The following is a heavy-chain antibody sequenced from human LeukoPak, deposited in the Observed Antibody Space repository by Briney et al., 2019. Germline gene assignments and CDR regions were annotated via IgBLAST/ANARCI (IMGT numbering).Heavy chain of an antibody. Sequence: SETLSLTCAVSGGSISSSNWWSWVRQPPGKGLEWIGEINHSGSTNYNPSLKSRVTISVDTSKNQFSLKLSSVTAADTAVYYCARGRYCSSTSCYYNWFDPWGQGTLVTVSS. J-gene: IGHJ5*02. CDR1: GGSISSSNW. CDR2: INHSGST. D-gene: IGHD2-2*01. V-gene: IGHV4-4*02. CDR3: ARGRYCSSTSCYYNWFDP.